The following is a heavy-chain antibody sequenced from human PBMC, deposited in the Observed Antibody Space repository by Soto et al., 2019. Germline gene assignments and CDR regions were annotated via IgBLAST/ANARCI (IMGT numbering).Heavy chain of an antibody. Sequence: PGESLKISCNGSGYSFTSYWISWVRQMPWKGLEWMGRIDPSDSYTNYSPSFQGHVTISADKSISTAYLQWSSLKASDTAMYYCARHPLYGVVISPGDYYYYGMDVWGQGTTVTVSS. V-gene: IGHV5-10-1*01. CDR1: GYSFTSYW. J-gene: IGHJ6*02. CDR3: ARHPLYGVVISPGDYYYYGMDV. CDR2: IDPSDSYT. D-gene: IGHD3-3*01.